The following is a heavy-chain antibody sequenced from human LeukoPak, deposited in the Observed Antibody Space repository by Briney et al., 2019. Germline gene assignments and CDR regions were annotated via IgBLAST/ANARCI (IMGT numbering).Heavy chain of an antibody. CDR3: AKAPATGEGYYFYYMDV. V-gene: IGHV3-23*01. Sequence: GGSLRLSCAASGFASGFTFSDYAVSWVRQAPGKGPEWVASVNGRGATTYYADSVRGRFTISRDNSKNTVYLQMISLGADDAAVYFCAKAPATGEGYYFYYMDVWGKGTTVTVSS. CDR1: GFTFSDYA. CDR2: VNGRGATT. D-gene: IGHD7-27*01. J-gene: IGHJ6*03.